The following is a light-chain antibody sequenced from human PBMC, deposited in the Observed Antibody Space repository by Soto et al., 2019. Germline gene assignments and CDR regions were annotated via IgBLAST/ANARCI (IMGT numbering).Light chain of an antibody. CDR3: QQYGSSPARSDT. Sequence: EIVLTQSPGTLSLSPGERATLSCRASQSVSSSYLAWYQQKPGQAPRLLIYGASSRATGIPDRFSGSGSGTDFAVTVSRLEREDCAVCYCQQYGSSPARSDTFGQGAKLEIK. J-gene: IGKJ2*01. V-gene: IGKV3-20*01. CDR2: GAS. CDR1: QSVSSSY.